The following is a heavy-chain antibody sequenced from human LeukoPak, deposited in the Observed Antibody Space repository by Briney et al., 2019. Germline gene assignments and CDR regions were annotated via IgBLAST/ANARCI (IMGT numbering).Heavy chain of an antibody. CDR2: IFYSGST. D-gene: IGHD5-18*01. V-gene: IGHV4-59*08. Sequence: SETPSLTCTVSSGSISSYYWSWIRQPPGKGLEWIGYIFYSGSTKYNPSLKSRVTISVDTSNNQFSLKLTSLTAADTAVYYCARHPSAMARFDPWGQGTLVTVSS. CDR1: SGSISSYY. CDR3: ARHPSAMARFDP. J-gene: IGHJ5*02.